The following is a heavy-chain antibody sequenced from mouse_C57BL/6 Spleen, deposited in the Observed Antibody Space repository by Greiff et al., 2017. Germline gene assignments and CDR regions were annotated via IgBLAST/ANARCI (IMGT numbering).Heavy chain of an antibody. CDR3: ARKDYGSHGYFDV. V-gene: IGHV1-69*01. Sequence: QVQLQQPGAELVMPGASVKLSCKASGYTFTSYWMHWVKQRPGQGLEWIGEIDPADSYTNYNQKFKGKSTLTVDKSSSTAYMQLSSLASEDSAVYYCARKDYGSHGYFDVWGTGTTVTVSS. CDR1: GYTFTSYW. J-gene: IGHJ1*03. D-gene: IGHD2-2*01. CDR2: IDPADSYT.